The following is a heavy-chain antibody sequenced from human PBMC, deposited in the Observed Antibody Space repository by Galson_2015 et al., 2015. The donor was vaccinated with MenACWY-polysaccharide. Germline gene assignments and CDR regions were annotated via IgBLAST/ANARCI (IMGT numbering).Heavy chain of an antibody. Sequence: SLRLSCAASGFSFSANGTSWVRQAPGRGLEWVSGSGSGGGLYYADSVKGRFTVSRDNSKNTLYLQMNNPRAEDTAVYYCAKVGPRSSWTMGIDYWGQGTLVTVSS. J-gene: IGHJ4*02. CDR2: SGSGGGL. V-gene: IGHV3-23*01. CDR3: AKVGPRSSWTMGIDY. CDR1: GFSFSANG. D-gene: IGHD6-13*01.